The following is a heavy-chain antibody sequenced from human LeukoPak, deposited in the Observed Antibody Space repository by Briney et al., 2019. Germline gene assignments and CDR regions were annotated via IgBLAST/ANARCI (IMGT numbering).Heavy chain of an antibody. CDR2: IYNSGST. V-gene: IGHV4-4*07. J-gene: IGHJ4*02. CDR3: ARSAFVVTAPVLYYFDY. Sequence: PSETLSLTCTVSGGPISSYYWRCLRQPAGKGLEWIGHIYNSGSTNYNPSLKGRVTMSVATSKNQFSLHLSSVTAADTAVYYCARSAFVVTAPVLYYFDYWGQGTLVAVSS. D-gene: IGHD6-13*01. CDR1: GGPISSYY.